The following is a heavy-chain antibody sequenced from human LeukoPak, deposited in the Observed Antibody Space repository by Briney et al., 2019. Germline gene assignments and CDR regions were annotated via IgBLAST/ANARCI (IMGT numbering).Heavy chain of an antibody. D-gene: IGHD3-10*01. Sequence: GGSLRLSCAASGFTFSSYAMHWVRQAPGKGLEWVAVISYDGSNKYYTASAKGRFPFSRDNPKNTLYLQMDSLRAEDPAVYYFPRKRLTTDYYGSGPFDYWGQGTLDSVSS. CDR2: ISYDGSNK. J-gene: IGHJ4*02. CDR1: GFTFSSYA. CDR3: PRKRLTTDYYGSGPFDY. V-gene: IGHV3-30-3*01.